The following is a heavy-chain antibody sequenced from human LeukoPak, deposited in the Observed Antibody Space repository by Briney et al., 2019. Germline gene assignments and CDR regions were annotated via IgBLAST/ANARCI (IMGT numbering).Heavy chain of an antibody. D-gene: IGHD3-9*01. CDR2: ISGSGGST. V-gene: IGHV3-23*01. Sequence: PGGSLRLSCAASGFTFSSYAMSWVRQAPGKGLEWVSAISGSGGSTYYADSVKGRFTISRDSSKNTLYLQMNSLRAEDTAVYYCAKEPLRYFAEGLLDPWGQGTLVTVSS. CDR1: GFTFSSYA. J-gene: IGHJ5*02. CDR3: AKEPLRYFAEGLLDP.